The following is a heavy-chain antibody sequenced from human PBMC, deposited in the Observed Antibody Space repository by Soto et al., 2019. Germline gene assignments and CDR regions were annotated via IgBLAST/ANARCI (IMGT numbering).Heavy chain of an antibody. D-gene: IGHD6-13*01. CDR3: ARDFMPWPIAATVQGDYYYGMDV. V-gene: IGHV3-30-3*01. CDR2: ISYDGSNK. Sequence: GGSLRLSCAASGFTFSSYAMHWVRQAPGKGLEWVAVISYDGSNKYYADSVKGRFTISRDNSKNTLYLQMNSLRAEDTAVYYCARDFMPWPIAATVQGDYYYGMDVWGQGTTVTVSS. CDR1: GFTFSSYA. J-gene: IGHJ6*02.